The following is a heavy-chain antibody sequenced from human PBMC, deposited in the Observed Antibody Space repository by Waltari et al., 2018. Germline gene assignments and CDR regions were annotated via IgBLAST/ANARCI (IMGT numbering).Heavy chain of an antibody. J-gene: IGHJ3*01. V-gene: IGHV3-30-3*01. CDR1: GFTFSGYA. CDR3: ARVPYSSSTS. CDR2: ISYDGSNK. Sequence: QVQLVESGGGVVQPGRSLRLSCAASGFTFSGYAMHWVRQAPGKGLEWVAVISYDGSNKYYADSVKGRFTISRDNSKNTLYLQMNSLRAEDTAVYYCARVPYSSSTSWGQGTMVTVSS. D-gene: IGHD6-6*01.